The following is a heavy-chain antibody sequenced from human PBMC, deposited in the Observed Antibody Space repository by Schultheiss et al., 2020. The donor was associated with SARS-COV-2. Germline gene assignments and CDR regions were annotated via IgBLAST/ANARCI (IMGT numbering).Heavy chain of an antibody. V-gene: IGHV3-19*01. Sequence: GGSLRLSCAASGFTFSNSDMNWVRQAPGKGLEWVSGVSWNGSRTHYADSVKCRFIISRDNSRNFLYQQMNSLRPEDMAVYYCASLVPNTIAAADSSYWGQGTLVTVSS. CDR1: GFTFSNSD. J-gene: IGHJ4*02. CDR3: ASLVPNTIAAADSSY. D-gene: IGHD6-13*01. CDR2: VSWNGSRT.